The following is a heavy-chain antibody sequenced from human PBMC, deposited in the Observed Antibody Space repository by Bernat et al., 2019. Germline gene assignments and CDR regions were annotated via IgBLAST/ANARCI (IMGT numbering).Heavy chain of an antibody. J-gene: IGHJ2*01. CDR1: GFTFRSHA. CDR2: LSSSGDNT. V-gene: IGHV3-23*01. Sequence: EVQLLESGGGVVQPGGSLRLSCVASGFTFRSHAMSWVRQAPGQGLEWVSGLSSSGDNTYYADSVRGRFKISRDNSKNTMYMQMNSLRDEDMAVYYCAKEGLGRYFDLWGRGTLVTVSS. D-gene: IGHD6-19*01. CDR3: AKEGLGRYFDL.